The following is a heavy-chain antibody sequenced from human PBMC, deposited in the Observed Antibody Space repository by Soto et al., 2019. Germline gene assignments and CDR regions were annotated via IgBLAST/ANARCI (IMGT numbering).Heavy chain of an antibody. J-gene: IGHJ4*02. CDR3: ARGHCSSASCHGHFDY. CDR2: IYYSGSP. CDR1: GGSISSYY. Sequence: PSETLSLTCTVSGGSISSYYWSWIRPPPGKGLEWIGYIYYSGSPNYNPSLKSRVTISVDTSKNQFSLKLSPVTAADTAVYSCARGHCSSASCHGHFDYWGQGTLVTVSS. V-gene: IGHV4-59*01. D-gene: IGHD2-2*01.